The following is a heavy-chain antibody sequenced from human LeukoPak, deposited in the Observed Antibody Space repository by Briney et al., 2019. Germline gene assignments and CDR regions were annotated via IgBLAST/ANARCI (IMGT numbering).Heavy chain of an antibody. CDR1: GGSMNTYY. V-gene: IGHV4-59*12. J-gene: IGHJ5*02. CDR3: ARAPLRWFDP. Sequence: PSETLSLTCTVSGGSMNTYYWTWIRQPPGKGLEWIGYIYHSGSTKYNPSLKSRVTISVDTSKNQFSLKLSSVTAADTAVYYCARAPLRWFDPWGQGTLVTVSS. CDR2: IYHSGST. D-gene: IGHD4-17*01.